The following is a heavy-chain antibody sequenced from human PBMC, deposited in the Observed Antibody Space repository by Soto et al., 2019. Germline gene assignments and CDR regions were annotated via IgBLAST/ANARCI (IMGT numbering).Heavy chain of an antibody. V-gene: IGHV1-69*01. CDR3: ARPKGTYSSGYYYFDF. CDR1: GGTFSTYA. D-gene: IGHD6-19*01. CDR2: IIPLFGTA. J-gene: IGHJ4*02. Sequence: QVQLEQSGGEVKQPGSSVRVSCKTSGGTFSTYAINWVRQAPGQGLEWMGAIIPLFGTADYSQKFQGRVTITADESTSTVYMELSSLRFDDTAVYFCARPKGTYSSGYYYFDFWGQGTLVTVSS.